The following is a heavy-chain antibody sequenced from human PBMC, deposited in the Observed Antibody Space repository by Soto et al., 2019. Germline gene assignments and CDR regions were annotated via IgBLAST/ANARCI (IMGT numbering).Heavy chain of an antibody. CDR3: ARVATVTPYYYYYGMDV. V-gene: IGHV3-30-3*01. D-gene: IGHD4-4*01. CDR2: ISYDGSNK. J-gene: IGHJ6*02. Sequence: QVQLVESGGGVVQPGRSLRLSCAASGFTFSSYAMHWVRQAPGKGLEWVAVISYDGSNKYYADSVKGRFTISRDNSKNTLYLQMNSLRAEDTAVYYCARVATVTPYYYYYGMDVWGQGTTVTVSS. CDR1: GFTFSSYA.